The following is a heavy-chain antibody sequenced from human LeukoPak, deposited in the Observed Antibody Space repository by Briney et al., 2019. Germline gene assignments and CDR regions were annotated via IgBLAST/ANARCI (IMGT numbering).Heavy chain of an antibody. CDR3: AREGGKVVIASITFDY. CDR1: GFTFSSYW. J-gene: IGHJ4*02. V-gene: IGHV3-7*01. D-gene: IGHD2-21*01. Sequence: GGSLRLSCAASGFTFSSYWMSWVRQAPGKGLEWVANIKQDGNEKYYVDSVKGRFTISRDNAKNSLYLQMNSLRAEDTAVYYCAREGGKVVIASITFDYWGQGTLVTVSS. CDR2: IKQDGNEK.